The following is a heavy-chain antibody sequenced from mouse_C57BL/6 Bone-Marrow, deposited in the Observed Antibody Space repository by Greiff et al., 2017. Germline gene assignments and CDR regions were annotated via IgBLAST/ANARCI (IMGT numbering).Heavy chain of an antibody. V-gene: IGHV1-59*01. CDR3: ARDYYGSSYADY. CDR1: GYTFTSYW. J-gene: IGHJ2*01. D-gene: IGHD1-1*01. Sequence: QVQLQQPGAELVRPGTSVKLSCKASGYTFTSYWMHWVKQRPGQGLEWIGVIDPSDSYTNYNQKFKGKATLTVDTSSSTAYMQLSSLTSEDSEVYYCARDYYGSSYADYWGQGTTLTVSS. CDR2: IDPSDSYT.